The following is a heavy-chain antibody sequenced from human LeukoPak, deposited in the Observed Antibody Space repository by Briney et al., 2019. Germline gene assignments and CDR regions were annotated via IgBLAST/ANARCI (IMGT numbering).Heavy chain of an antibody. V-gene: IGHV1-18*01. Sequence: GASVKVSCKTSGYTFSNYGISWVRQAPGQGLEWMGWITAYNGNRLYAQRFQGRITLTTATSTSTSYMELRSLEYDDTAIYYCARDNDKVVDHWGQGTLVTVSS. D-gene: IGHD1-1*01. CDR2: ITAYNGNR. CDR1: GYTFSNYG. J-gene: IGHJ4*01. CDR3: ARDNDKVVDH.